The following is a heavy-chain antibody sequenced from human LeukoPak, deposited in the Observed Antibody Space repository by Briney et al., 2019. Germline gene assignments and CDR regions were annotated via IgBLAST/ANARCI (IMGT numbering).Heavy chain of an antibody. D-gene: IGHD5-18*01. CDR1: GGSFSGYY. Sequence: LETLSLTCAVYGGSFSGYYWSWICQPPGKGLEWIGEINHSGSTNYNPSLKSRVTISVDTSKNQFSLKLSSVTAADTAVYYCARDRKRGYRAYGMDVWGKGTTVTVSS. CDR3: ARDRKRGYRAYGMDV. CDR2: INHSGST. J-gene: IGHJ6*04. V-gene: IGHV4-34*01.